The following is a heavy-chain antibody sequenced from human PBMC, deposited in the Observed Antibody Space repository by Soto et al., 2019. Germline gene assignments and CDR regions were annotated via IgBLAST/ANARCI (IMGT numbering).Heavy chain of an antibody. CDR2: MNPNSGNT. CDR1: GYTFTSYD. D-gene: IGHD3-3*01. CDR3: ATGRYYDFWTGYASLGYYGMDV. Sequence: ASVKVSCTASGYTFTSYDINWVRQATGQGLEWMGWMNPNSGNTGYAQKFQGRVTMTRNTSISTAYMELSSLRSEDTAVYYCATGRYYDFWTGYASLGYYGMDVWGQGTTVTVSS. J-gene: IGHJ6*02. V-gene: IGHV1-8*01.